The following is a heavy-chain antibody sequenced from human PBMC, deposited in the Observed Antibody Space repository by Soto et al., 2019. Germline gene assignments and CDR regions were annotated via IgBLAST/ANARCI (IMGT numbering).Heavy chain of an antibody. Sequence: SETKCVTCTVSGGYISSGGYYWSWIRKHPGKGLEWIGYIYYSGSTYYNPSLKSRVTISVDTSKNQFSLKLSSVTAADTAVYYCARTEGGYCSGGSCYRNYFDYWGQGTLVTVSS. D-gene: IGHD2-15*01. CDR2: IYYSGST. J-gene: IGHJ4*02. CDR3: ARTEGGYCSGGSCYRNYFDY. V-gene: IGHV4-31*03. CDR1: GGYISSGGYY.